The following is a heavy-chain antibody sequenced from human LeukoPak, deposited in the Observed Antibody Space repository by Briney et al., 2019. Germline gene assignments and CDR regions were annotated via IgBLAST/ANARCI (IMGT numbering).Heavy chain of an antibody. CDR3: AKHGDYVNPDYYYYYMDV. D-gene: IGHD4-17*01. CDR1: GFTFSGHW. CDR2: DGSGT. J-gene: IGHJ6*03. Sequence: GGSLRLSCAVSGFTFSGHWMFWVRQAPGKGLEWVSSDGSGTGYTDSVKGRFTISRDNSKNTLYLQMNSLRAEDTAVYYCAKHGDYVNPDYYYYYMDVWGKGTTVTISS. V-gene: IGHV3-74*01.